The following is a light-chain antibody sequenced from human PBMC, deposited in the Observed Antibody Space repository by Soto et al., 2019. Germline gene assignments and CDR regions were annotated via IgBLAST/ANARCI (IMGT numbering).Light chain of an antibody. V-gene: IGLV1-40*01. CDR3: QSYDNSLSASV. CDR1: SSNIGAGFD. CDR2: GNS. Sequence: QSALTQAPSVSGAPGQRVTISCTGSSSNIGAGFDVHWYQQLPGTAPKFLIYGNSHRPSGVPDRFSGSKSGTSASLAITGLQAEDEADYYCQSYDNSLSASVFGGGTKLTVL. J-gene: IGLJ3*02.